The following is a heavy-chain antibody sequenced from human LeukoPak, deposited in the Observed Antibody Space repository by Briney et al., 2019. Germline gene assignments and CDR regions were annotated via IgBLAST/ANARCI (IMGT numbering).Heavy chain of an antibody. D-gene: IGHD3-10*01. CDR3: ARDKLPWFGESLGYNGIAV. V-gene: IGHV3-53*01. CDR2: IYSGGST. CDR1: GFTVSSNY. J-gene: IGHJ6*02. Sequence: PGGSLRLSCAASGFTVSSNYMSWVRQAPGKGLEWVSVIYSGGSTYYADSVKGRFTISRDNSKNTLYLQMNSLRAEDTAVYYCARDKLPWFGESLGYNGIAVWGRGTTVTVSS.